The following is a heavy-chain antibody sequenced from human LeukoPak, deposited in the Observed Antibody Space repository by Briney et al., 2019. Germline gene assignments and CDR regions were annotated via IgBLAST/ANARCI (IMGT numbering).Heavy chain of an antibody. D-gene: IGHD1-7*01. Sequence: SETLSLTCAVYGGSFSGYYWSWIRQPPGKGLEWIGEINHSGSTNYNPSLKSRVTISVDTSKNQFSLKLSSVTAADTAVYYWARYENGWDYNNLFDPWGQGTLVTVSS. CDR1: GGSFSGYY. J-gene: IGHJ5*02. CDR2: INHSGST. CDR3: ARYENGWDYNNLFDP. V-gene: IGHV4-34*01.